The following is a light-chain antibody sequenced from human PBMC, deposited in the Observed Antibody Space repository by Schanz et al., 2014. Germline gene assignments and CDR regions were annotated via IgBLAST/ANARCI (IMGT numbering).Light chain of an antibody. Sequence: EVVMTQSPATLSVSPGERATLSCRASQTVSSKLAWYQQKPGQAPNVLIYGASRRATGIPDRFSGSGSGTDFTLTISRLEPEDFAVYYCQHYSLSPLFGQGTKVDI. CDR2: GAS. CDR1: QTVSSK. V-gene: IGKV3-20*01. J-gene: IGKJ1*01. CDR3: QHYSLSPL.